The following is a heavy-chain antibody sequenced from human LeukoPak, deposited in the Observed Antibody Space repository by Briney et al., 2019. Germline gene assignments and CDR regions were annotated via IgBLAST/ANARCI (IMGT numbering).Heavy chain of an antibody. Sequence: ASVKVSCKXSGYTLTELSMHWVRQSPGKGLEWMGGFDPEDGETIYAQKFQGRVTMTEDTSTDTAYMELSSLRSEDTAVYYCVTALNYYYYMDVWGKGTTVTVSS. J-gene: IGHJ6*03. CDR2: FDPEDGET. CDR1: GYTLTELS. CDR3: VTALNYYYYMDV. V-gene: IGHV1-24*01.